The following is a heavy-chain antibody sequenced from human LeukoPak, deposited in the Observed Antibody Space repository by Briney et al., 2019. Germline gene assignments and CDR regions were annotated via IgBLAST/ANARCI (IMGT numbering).Heavy chain of an antibody. CDR2: INAGDGTT. V-gene: IGHV1-3*03. J-gene: IGHJ4*02. CDR1: GYTFTTYA. D-gene: IGHD3-16*01. CDR3: ARRRLGYFDY. Sequence: ASVKVSCKASGYTFTTYAMHWVRQAPGQRLEWMGWINAGDGTTKYSQDFQGRVTITRDTSASSAYMELSGLRSEDMAVYYCARRRLGYFDYWGQGTLVTVSS.